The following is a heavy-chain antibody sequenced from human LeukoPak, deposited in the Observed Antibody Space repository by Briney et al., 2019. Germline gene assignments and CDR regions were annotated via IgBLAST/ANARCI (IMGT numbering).Heavy chain of an antibody. CDR1: GASISSTSHY. J-gene: IGHJ4*02. CDR3: ARGGYSGYHIDY. V-gene: IGHV4-61*02. CDR2: IYTSGST. D-gene: IGHD5-12*01. Sequence: SETLSLTCTVSGASISSTSHYWSWIRQPAGKGLEWIGRIYTSGSTNYNPSLKSRVTISVDTSKNQFSLKLSSVTAADTAVYYCARGGYSGYHIDYWGQGTLVTVSS.